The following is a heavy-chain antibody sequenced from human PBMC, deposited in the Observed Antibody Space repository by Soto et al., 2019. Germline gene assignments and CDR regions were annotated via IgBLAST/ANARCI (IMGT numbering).Heavy chain of an antibody. V-gene: IGHV3-30-3*01. CDR1: GFTFSSYA. CDR2: ISYDGSNK. D-gene: IGHD6-6*01. J-gene: IGHJ6*02. CDR3: ARDHSSSSLFADGMDV. Sequence: QVQLVESGGGVVQPGRSLRLSCAASGFTFSSYAMHWVRQAPGKGLEWVAVISYDGSNKYYADSVKGRFTISRDNSKNTLYLQLHSLRAEDTAVYYCARDHSSSSLFADGMDVWGQGTTVTVSS.